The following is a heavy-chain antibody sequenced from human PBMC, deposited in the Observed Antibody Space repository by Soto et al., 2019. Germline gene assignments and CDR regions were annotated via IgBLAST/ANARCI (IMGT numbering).Heavy chain of an antibody. Sequence: QVQLVQSGAEVKKPGASVKVSCKASGYTFTGYYMHWVRQAPGQGLEWMGWINPNSGGTNYAQKFQGWVNMTRDTSISTACMELSRLRSDDTAVYYCARERGNHCTTGVCGGDWFDPWGQGTLVTVSS. D-gene: IGHD2-8*01. CDR1: GYTFTGYY. J-gene: IGHJ5*02. V-gene: IGHV1-2*04. CDR2: INPNSGGT. CDR3: ARERGNHCTTGVCGGDWFDP.